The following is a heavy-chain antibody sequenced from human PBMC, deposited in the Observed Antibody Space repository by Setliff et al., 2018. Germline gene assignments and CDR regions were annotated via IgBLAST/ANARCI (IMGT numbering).Heavy chain of an antibody. J-gene: IGHJ5*02. D-gene: IGHD3-22*01. Sequence: SETLSLTCAVSGFSISSGYYWGWIRQPPGKGLEWIVNIHHSGKAYYNPSLKSRVTMSVDTSKNHVSLKLSSVTAADTAVYYCARAHTWSLPNDNSGYPGWFDPWGQGTRVTVPS. V-gene: IGHV4-38-2*01. CDR3: ARAHTWSLPNDNSGYPGWFDP. CDR1: GFSISSGYY. CDR2: IHHSGKA.